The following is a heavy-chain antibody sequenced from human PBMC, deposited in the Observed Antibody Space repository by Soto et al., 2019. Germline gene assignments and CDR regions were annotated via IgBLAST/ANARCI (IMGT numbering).Heavy chain of an antibody. CDR3: ARHKASVVSNSLDY. V-gene: IGHV4-39*01. Sequence: QLQLQESGPGLVKPSETLSLTCTVSGGSISSSSYYWGWIRQPPGKGLEWIGSIYYSGSTYYNPSLKSRVTISVDTSKNQFSLKLSSVTAADTAVYYCARHKASVVSNSLDYWGQGTLVTVSS. CDR2: IYYSGST. CDR1: GGSISSSSYY. D-gene: IGHD2-15*01. J-gene: IGHJ4*02.